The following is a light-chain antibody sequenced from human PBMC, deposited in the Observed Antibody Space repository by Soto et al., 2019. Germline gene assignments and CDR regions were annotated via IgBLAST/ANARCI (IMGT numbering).Light chain of an antibody. CDR3: QQYNSLWT. V-gene: IGKV1-5*01. CDR2: DAS. Sequence: DIQMTQSPSTLSASVGDRVTITCRASQSISSWLAWNQQKPGKAPKLLIYDASSLESGVPSRFSGSGSGTEFTLTISCLQPDDFATYYCQQYNSLWTFGQGTKVEIK. J-gene: IGKJ1*01. CDR1: QSISSW.